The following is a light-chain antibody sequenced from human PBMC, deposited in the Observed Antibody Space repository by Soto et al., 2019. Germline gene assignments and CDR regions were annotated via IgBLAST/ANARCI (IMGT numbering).Light chain of an antibody. CDR2: GNN. J-gene: IGLJ2*01. CDR1: SSNIGAGYN. CDR3: QSFDSSLSASV. V-gene: IGLV1-40*01. Sequence: QSVLTQPPSVSGAPGQRVTISCTGSSSNIGAGYNVHWYQQLPGTAPKLLIYGNNNRPSGVPDRFSGSKSGTSASPVITGLQAEDEADYYCQSFDSSLSASVFGGGTKVTVL.